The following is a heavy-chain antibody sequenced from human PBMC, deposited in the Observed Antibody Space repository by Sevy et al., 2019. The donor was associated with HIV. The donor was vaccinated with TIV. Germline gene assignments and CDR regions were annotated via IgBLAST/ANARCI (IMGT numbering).Heavy chain of an antibody. Sequence: GGSLRLSCSASGFTFSSYWMHWVRQAPGKGLVWVSGVNSDGCSTNYADSVKGRFTISRDSAKSTLYLQMNSLRAEDTAVYFCVAANTWEDYWGQGTLVTVSS. CDR1: GFTFSSYW. V-gene: IGHV3-74*01. CDR3: VAANTWEDY. CDR2: VNSDGCST. J-gene: IGHJ4*02. D-gene: IGHD1-26*01.